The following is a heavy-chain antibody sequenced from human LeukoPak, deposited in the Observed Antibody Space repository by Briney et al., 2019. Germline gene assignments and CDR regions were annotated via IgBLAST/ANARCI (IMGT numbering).Heavy chain of an antibody. CDR3: AKRSVSGSYFFDY. V-gene: IGHV3-23*01. D-gene: IGHD1-26*01. CDR1: GFTFSSYA. CDR2: ISGSGGST. Sequence: GGSLRLSCAASGFTFSSYAMSWVRQAPGKGLEWVSGISGSGGSTHYADSVKGRFTISRDNSKNTLYLQMNSLRAEDSAIYYCAKRSVSGSYFFDYWGRGSLVTVSS. J-gene: IGHJ4*02.